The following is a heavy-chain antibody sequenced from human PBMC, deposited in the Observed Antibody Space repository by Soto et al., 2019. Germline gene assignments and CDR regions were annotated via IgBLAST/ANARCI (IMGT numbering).Heavy chain of an antibody. CDR1: GFTVSSNS. CDR2: IYSGGST. CDR3: ARDRVESGYPEYFQH. V-gene: IGHV3-53*01. D-gene: IGHD3-22*01. J-gene: IGHJ1*01. Sequence: EVQLVESGGGLTQPGGSLRLSCAASGFTVSSNSMSWVRQAPGKGLEWVSVIYSGGSTYYADSVKGRFTISRDNSKNTLYLQMNSLRAEDTAVYYCARDRVESGYPEYFQHWGQGTLVTVSS.